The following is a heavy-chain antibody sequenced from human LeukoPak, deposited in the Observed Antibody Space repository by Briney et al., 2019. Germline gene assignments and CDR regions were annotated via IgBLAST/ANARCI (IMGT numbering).Heavy chain of an antibody. V-gene: IGHV3-53*01. Sequence: GGSLRLSCAASGFTVSSNFLSWVRQAPGKGLEWVSLIYSGGSTDYTDSVKGRFTISRDNSKNTLYLQMNSLRAEDTAVYYCARGGPYSYGPNYYYMDVWGKGTTVTISS. D-gene: IGHD5-18*01. CDR1: GFTVSSNF. CDR2: IYSGGST. J-gene: IGHJ6*03. CDR3: ARGGPYSYGPNYYYMDV.